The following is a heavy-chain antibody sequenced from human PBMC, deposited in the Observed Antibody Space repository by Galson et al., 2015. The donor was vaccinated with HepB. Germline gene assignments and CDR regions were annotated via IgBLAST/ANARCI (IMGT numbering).Heavy chain of an antibody. D-gene: IGHD2-8*01. CDR3: ARDVGVHYYSYYMDV. V-gene: IGHV3-33*01. J-gene: IGHJ6*03. CDR1: GCSFSSYG. CDR2: LWYDESNN. Sequence: SLRHDCVTPGCSFSSYGIHWVRQAPGKGLEWVAVLWYDESNNYFADSVKSRFTIPRDNSKNTLYLQMNRLRAEDTAVYYCARDVGVHYYSYYMDVWGKGTTVTV.